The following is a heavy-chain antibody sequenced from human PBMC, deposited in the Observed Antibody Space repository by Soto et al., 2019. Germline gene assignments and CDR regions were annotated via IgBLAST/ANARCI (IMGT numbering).Heavy chain of an antibody. D-gene: IGHD2-15*01. J-gene: IGHJ5*02. CDR1: GGTFSSYT. CDR2: IIPILGIA. CDR3: ARDAHTGYCSGGSCYSLTGEGNLFDP. Sequence: VQLVHSGAEVKKPWSSVKVSCKASGGTFSSYTISWVRQAPGQGLEWMGRIIPILGIANYAQKFQGRVTITADKSTSTAYMELSSLRSEDTAVYYCARDAHTGYCSGGSCYSLTGEGNLFDPWGQGTLVTVSS. V-gene: IGHV1-69*02.